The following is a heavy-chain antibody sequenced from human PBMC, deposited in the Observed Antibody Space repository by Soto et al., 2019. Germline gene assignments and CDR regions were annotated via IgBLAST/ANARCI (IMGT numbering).Heavy chain of an antibody. J-gene: IGHJ4*02. Sequence: SGPTLVNPTQTLTLTCTFSGFSLSTSGMCVSWIRQPPGKALEWLAHIDWDDDKYYSTSLKTRLTISKDTSKNQVVLTMTNMDPVDTATYYCARIARAHDSSGFDYWGQGTLVTVSS. V-gene: IGHV2-70*01. CDR2: IDWDDDK. D-gene: IGHD3-22*01. CDR1: GFSLSTSGMC. CDR3: ARIARAHDSSGFDY.